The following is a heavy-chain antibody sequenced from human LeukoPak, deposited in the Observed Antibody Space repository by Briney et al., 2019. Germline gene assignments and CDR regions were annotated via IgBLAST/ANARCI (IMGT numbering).Heavy chain of an antibody. J-gene: IGHJ4*02. CDR3: AKDLPVIAAAGTFDY. V-gene: IGHV3-23*01. D-gene: IGHD6-13*01. CDR2: ISGSGGST. CDR1: GFTFSSYA. Sequence: GGSLRLSCAASGFTFSSYAMSWVRQAPGKGLEGVSAISGSGGSTYYADSVKGRFTISRDNSKNTLCLQMNSLRAEDTAVYYCAKDLPVIAAAGTFDYWGQGTLVTVSS.